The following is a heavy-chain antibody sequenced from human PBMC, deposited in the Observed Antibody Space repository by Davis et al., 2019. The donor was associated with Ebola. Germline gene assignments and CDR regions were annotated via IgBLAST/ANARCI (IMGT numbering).Heavy chain of an antibody. D-gene: IGHD3-3*01. V-gene: IGHV4-34*01. CDR2: INHSGST. CDR1: GGSFSGYY. CDR3: ARGTRTIFGVVVSPNWFDP. Sequence: MPSETLSLTCAVYGGSFSGYYWSWIRQPPGKGLEWIGEINHSGSTNYNPSLKSRFTISVDTSKNQFSLKLSSVTAADTAVYYCARGTRTIFGVVVSPNWFDPWGQGTLVTVSS. J-gene: IGHJ5*02.